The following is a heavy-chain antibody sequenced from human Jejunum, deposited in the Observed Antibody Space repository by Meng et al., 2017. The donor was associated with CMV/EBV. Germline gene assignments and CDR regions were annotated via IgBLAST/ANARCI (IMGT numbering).Heavy chain of an antibody. V-gene: IGHV1-69*04. CDR3: GRDFSVTNSGYDLIYYHYYGVDV. D-gene: IGHD5-12*01. J-gene: IGHJ6*02. CDR2: IIPVFDKT. Sequence: TSWVRQAPGQGLEWLGNIIPVFDKTNYAQKFQGRVTITADRSTNTAYMELSSLRSDDTAIYYCGRDFSVTNSGYDLIYYHYYGVDVWGQGTTVTVSS.